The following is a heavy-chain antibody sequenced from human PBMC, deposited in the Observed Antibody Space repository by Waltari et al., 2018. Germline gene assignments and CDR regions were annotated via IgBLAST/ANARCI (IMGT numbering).Heavy chain of an antibody. CDR1: GYTLTGLS. D-gene: IGHD2-15*01. J-gene: IGHJ6*03. CDR3: HLMARHIVVVAGATPSYYSYMDV. Sequence: QVQVIQSGAEVKKPGASVRVSCKVSGYTLTGLSMHWVRHVPGKGLEWMGRLDPEDGKTIYAQNFQGRVTMTEDTSIDTAYMEMSSLRSEDTAVYYCHLMARHIVVVAGATPSYYSYMDVWGRGTTVTVSS. CDR2: LDPEDGKT. V-gene: IGHV1-24*01.